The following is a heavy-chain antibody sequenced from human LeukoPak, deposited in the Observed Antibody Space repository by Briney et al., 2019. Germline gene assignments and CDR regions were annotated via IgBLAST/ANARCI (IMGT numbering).Heavy chain of an antibody. CDR1: GLTFSSFN. D-gene: IGHD6-19*01. CDR2: ISSTSSLI. Sequence: GGSLRLSCAASGLTFSSFNMNWVRQAPGKGLEWVSSISSTSSLIWYADSLKGRFTISRDNAKNSLYLQMDSLRAEDTAVYYCARYNSGWNDYWGQGTLVTVSS. J-gene: IGHJ4*02. CDR3: ARYNSGWNDY. V-gene: IGHV3-21*01.